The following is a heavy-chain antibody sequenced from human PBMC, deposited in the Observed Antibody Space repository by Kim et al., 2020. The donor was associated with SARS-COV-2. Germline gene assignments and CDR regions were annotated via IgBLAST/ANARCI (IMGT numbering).Heavy chain of an antibody. Sequence: SETLSLTCAVYGGSFSGYYWSWIRQPPGKGLEWIGEINHSGSTNYNPSLKSRVTISVDTSKNQFSLKLSSVTAADTAVYYCARGVKYYDSSGYPDYWGQGTLVTVSS. J-gene: IGHJ4*02. D-gene: IGHD3-22*01. V-gene: IGHV4-34*01. CDR1: GGSFSGYY. CDR3: ARGVKYYDSSGYPDY. CDR2: INHSGST.